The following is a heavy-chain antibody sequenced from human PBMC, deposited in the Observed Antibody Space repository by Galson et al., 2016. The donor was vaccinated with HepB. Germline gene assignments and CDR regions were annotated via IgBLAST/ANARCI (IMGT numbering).Heavy chain of an antibody. V-gene: IGHV1-69*13. CDR2: IIPIFGTA. J-gene: IGHJ2*01. Sequence: SVKVSCKASGGTFTSYAISWVRQAPGQGLEWMGGIIPIFGTANYAQKFQGRVTITADESTSKAYMELRSLKSEDTAVYYCARGRATYDSSGYYRNPYFYFDLWGRGTLVTVSS. CDR3: ARGRATYDSSGYYRNPYFYFDL. CDR1: GGTFTSYA. D-gene: IGHD3-22*01.